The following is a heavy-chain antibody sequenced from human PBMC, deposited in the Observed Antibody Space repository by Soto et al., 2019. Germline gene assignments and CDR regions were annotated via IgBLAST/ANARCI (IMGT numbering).Heavy chain of an antibody. V-gene: IGHV3-30-3*01. D-gene: IGHD3-22*01. Sequence: GGSLRLSCAASGFTFSSYAMHWVRQAPGKGLEWVAVISYDGSNKYYADSVKGRFTISRDNSKNTLCLQMNSLRAEDTAVYYCAKDPPPLLLYDSSGYPSGGMDVWGQGTTVPVSS. J-gene: IGHJ6*02. CDR3: AKDPPPLLLYDSSGYPSGGMDV. CDR2: ISYDGSNK. CDR1: GFTFSSYA.